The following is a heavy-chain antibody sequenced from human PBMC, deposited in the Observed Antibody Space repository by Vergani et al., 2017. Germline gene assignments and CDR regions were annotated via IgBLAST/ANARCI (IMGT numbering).Heavy chain of an antibody. D-gene: IGHD3-9*01. CDR2: INAGNGNT. J-gene: IGHJ5*02. CDR1: GYTFTSYA. Sequence: QVQLVQSGAEVKKPGASVKVSCKASGYTFTSYAMHWVRQAPGQRREWMGWINAGNGNTKYSQKFQGRVTITRDTSASTAYLELSSLRSEDTAVYYCARVYIFHAPFDPWGQGTLVTVSS. CDR3: ARVYIFHAPFDP. V-gene: IGHV1-3*01.